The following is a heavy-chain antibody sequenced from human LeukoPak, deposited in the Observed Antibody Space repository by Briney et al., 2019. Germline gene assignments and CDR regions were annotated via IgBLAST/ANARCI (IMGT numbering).Heavy chain of an antibody. J-gene: IGHJ4*02. V-gene: IGHV1-18*01. Sequence: GASVKVSCKASGYTFTSYGISWVRQAPGQGLEWMGWISAYNGNTNYAQQLQGRVTMTTDTSTSTAYMELRSLRSDDTAVYYCARAPAEYYDSSGYPLHFDYWGQGTLVTVSS. CDR3: ARAPAEYYDSSGYPLHFDY. CDR1: GYTFTSYG. CDR2: ISAYNGNT. D-gene: IGHD3-22*01.